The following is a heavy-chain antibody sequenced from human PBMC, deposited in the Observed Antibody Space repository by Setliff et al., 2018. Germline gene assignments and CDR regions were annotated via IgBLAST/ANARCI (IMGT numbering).Heavy chain of an antibody. CDR2: IKQDGTDK. D-gene: IGHD3-9*01. CDR1: GFTFSNYW. Sequence: PGGSLILSCAASGFTFSNYWMSWVRQAPGKGLEWLANIKQDGTDKNYVDSVRGRLTISRDNAKKTLYLQMSGLRVEDTAVYYCARDWDDMGIDYFDYWGQGALVTVSS. J-gene: IGHJ4*02. CDR3: ARDWDDMGIDYFDY. V-gene: IGHV3-7*01.